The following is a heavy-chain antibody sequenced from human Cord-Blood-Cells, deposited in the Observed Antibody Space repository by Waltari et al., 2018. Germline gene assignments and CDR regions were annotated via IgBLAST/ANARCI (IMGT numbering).Heavy chain of an antibody. V-gene: IGHV4-39*01. CDR2: IYYSGST. J-gene: IGHJ3*02. D-gene: IGHD1-26*01. CDR3: ARQELGPYDAFDI. CDR1: GGSISSSRYY. Sequence: QLQLQESGPGLVKPSETLSLTCPVPGGSISSSRYYWRWIRQPPGKGLEWIGSIYYSGSTYYNPSLKSRVTISVDTSKNQFSLKLSSVTAADTAVYYCARQELGPYDAFDIWGQGTMVTVSS.